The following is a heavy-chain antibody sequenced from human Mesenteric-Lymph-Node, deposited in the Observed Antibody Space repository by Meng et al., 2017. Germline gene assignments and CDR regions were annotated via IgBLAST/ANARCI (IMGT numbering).Heavy chain of an antibody. V-gene: IGHV4-31*03. Sequence: GPLQDAGPGPGKSSQTLSLCCTVLGVSSGSVGYYWIWILQHPGKVLEWIGYIYYAGCIFYNPSLKSRVTISVDTSKNQFSLKLISATAADTAVYYCAREAGRDGYATPKFDYWGQGTLVTVSS. CDR2: IYYAGCI. D-gene: IGHD5-24*01. CDR1: GVSSGSVGYY. CDR3: AREAGRDGYATPKFDY. J-gene: IGHJ4*02.